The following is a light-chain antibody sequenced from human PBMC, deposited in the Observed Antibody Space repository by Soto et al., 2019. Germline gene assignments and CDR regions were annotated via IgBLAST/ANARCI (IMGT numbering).Light chain of an antibody. J-gene: IGKJ2*01. CDR1: QSIHRW. CDR2: KAS. Sequence: DIQMTQSPSTLSASVGDRVTITCRASQSIHRWLAWYQQKPGKAPQLLISKASSLESGVPSRFSGSQSGTEFSLTISSLQPDDFATYYCQQYNSSFPYTFGRGTKLEIK. V-gene: IGKV1-5*03. CDR3: QQYNSSFPYT.